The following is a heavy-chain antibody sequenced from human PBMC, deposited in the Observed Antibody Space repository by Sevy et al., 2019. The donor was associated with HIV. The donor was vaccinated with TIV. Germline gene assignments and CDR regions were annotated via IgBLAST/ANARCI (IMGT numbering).Heavy chain of an antibody. CDR1: GFTFSSYS. V-gene: IGHV3-48*02. CDR3: ARETMTYYYYYGMDV. CDR2: ISSSSSTI. J-gene: IGHJ6*02. Sequence: GGSLRLSCAASGFTFSSYSMNWVRQAPGKGLEWVSYISSSSSTIYYADSVKGRFTISRDNAKNSLYLQMNSLRDEDPAVYYCARETMTYYYYYGMDVWGQGTTVTVSS.